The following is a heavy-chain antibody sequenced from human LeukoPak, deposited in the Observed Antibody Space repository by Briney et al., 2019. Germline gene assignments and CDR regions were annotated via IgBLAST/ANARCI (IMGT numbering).Heavy chain of an antibody. V-gene: IGHV1-69*01. CDR3: ARGPSNSNVLRFLEWSPTPADYYMDV. Sequence: GSSVKVSCKASGGTFSSYAISWVRQAPGQGLEWMGGIIPIFGTANYAQKFQGRVTITADESTSTAYMELSSLRSEDTAVYYCARGPSNSNVLRFLEWSPTPADYYMDVWGKGTTVTVSS. CDR1: GGTFSSYA. CDR2: IIPIFGTA. D-gene: IGHD3-3*01. J-gene: IGHJ6*03.